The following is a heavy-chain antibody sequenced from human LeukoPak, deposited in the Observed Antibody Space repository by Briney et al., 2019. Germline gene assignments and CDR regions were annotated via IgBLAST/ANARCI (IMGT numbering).Heavy chain of an antibody. V-gene: IGHV4-39*01. J-gene: IGHJ6*03. D-gene: IGHD3-10*01. Sequence: SETLSLTCTVSGGSISSSSCYWGWIRQPPGKGLEWIGSIYYSGSTYYSPSLKSRVTISVDTSKNPFSLQLSSVTAAATAVYYCARTSRVWFGTFYYMDVWGKGTTVTVSS. CDR2: IYYSGST. CDR3: ARTSRVWFGTFYYMDV. CDR1: GGSISSSSCY.